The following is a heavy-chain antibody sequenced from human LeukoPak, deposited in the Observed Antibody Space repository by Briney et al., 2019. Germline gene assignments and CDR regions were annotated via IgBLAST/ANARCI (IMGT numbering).Heavy chain of an antibody. CDR3: ARVGSGPYGIDV. V-gene: IGHV4-59*01. J-gene: IGHJ6*02. Sequence: SETLSLTCTVSGGSISSDYWSWIRQPPGKGLEWIGYIYYSGSTNYNPSLKSRVTISVDTSKNQFSLKLSSVTAADTAVYYCARVGSGPYGIDVWGQGTTVTVSS. CDR1: GGSISSDY. CDR2: IYYSGST. D-gene: IGHD3-10*01.